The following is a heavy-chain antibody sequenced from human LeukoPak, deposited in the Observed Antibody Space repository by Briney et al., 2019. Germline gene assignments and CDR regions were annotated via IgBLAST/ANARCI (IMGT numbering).Heavy chain of an antibody. V-gene: IGHV3-30*02. CDR3: ARGVDTAMVYFDY. D-gene: IGHD5-18*01. J-gene: IGHJ4*02. CDR2: IRYDGSNK. Sequence: PGGSLRLSCAASGFTFSSYGIHWVRQAPGKGLEWVAFIRYDGSNKYYTDSVKGRFTISRDNSKNTLYLQMNSLRAEDTAVYYCARGVDTAMVYFDYWGQGTLVTVSS. CDR1: GFTFSSYG.